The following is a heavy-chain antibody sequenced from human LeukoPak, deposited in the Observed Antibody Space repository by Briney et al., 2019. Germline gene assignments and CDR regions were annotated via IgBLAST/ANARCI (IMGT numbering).Heavy chain of an antibody. CDR2: SNSDGSST. Sequence: PGGSLRVSCAASGFTFSSYWMHWVRQAPGKGLVWVSRSNSDGSSTNYADSVKGRFTISRDNAKNTLYLQMNSLRAEDTAVYYCARGGDYPFDYWGQGTLVTVSS. J-gene: IGHJ4*02. D-gene: IGHD4-17*01. V-gene: IGHV3-74*01. CDR1: GFTFSSYW. CDR3: ARGGDYPFDY.